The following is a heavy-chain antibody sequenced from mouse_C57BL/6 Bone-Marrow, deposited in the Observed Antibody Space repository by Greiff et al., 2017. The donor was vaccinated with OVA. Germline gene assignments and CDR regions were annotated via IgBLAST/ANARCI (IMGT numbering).Heavy chain of an antibody. J-gene: IGHJ3*01. D-gene: IGHD2-12*01. V-gene: IGHV1-7*01. CDR1: GYTFTSYW. CDR2: INPSRCYT. Sequence: VQLVESGAELAKPGASVKLSCKASGYTFTSYWMHWVKQRPGQGLEWIGYINPSRCYTKYNQKFKDKATLTADKSSSTAYMHLSSLTYEDSAVYYCARYSYSAYWGQGTLVTVSA. CDR3: ARYSYSAY.